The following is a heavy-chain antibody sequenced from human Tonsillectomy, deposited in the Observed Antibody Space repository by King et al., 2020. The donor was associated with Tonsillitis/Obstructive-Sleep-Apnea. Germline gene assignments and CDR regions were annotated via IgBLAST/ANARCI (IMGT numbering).Heavy chain of an antibody. CDR1: GFTFNSYA. CDR3: AADRRWSFHN. CDR2: SSGSGTNI. V-gene: IGHV3-23*04. D-gene: IGHD2-15*01. J-gene: IGHJ4*02. Sequence: VQLVESGGALVQPGGSLRLSCAASGFTFNSYALSWVRQAPGKGLEWVSTSSGSGTNIYYAGTGKGRFTISRDNSKNTLYLQMHSLRAEDTAIYYCAADRRWSFHNWGPGPLVTVSS.